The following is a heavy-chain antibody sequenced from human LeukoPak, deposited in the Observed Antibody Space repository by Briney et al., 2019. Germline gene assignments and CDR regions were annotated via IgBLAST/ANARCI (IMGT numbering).Heavy chain of an antibody. D-gene: IGHD1-26*01. CDR2: IYPGDSDT. J-gene: IGHJ4*02. V-gene: IGHV5-51*01. CDR3: ARPVSGSYYSPSHFDY. Sequence: GESLKISCKGFGYSFTSYWIGWVRQMPGKGLEWMGLIYPGDSDTRYSPSFQGQVTISADKSISTAYLQWSSLKASDTAMYYCARPVSGSYYSPSHFDYWGQGTLVTVSS. CDR1: GYSFTSYW.